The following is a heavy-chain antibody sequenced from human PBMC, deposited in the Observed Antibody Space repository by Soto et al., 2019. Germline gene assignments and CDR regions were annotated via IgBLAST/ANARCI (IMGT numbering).Heavy chain of an antibody. CDR2: IGIAGDT. V-gene: IGHV3-13*01. CDR3: ARDGSGGNPFDY. CDR1: GFTFSSYD. J-gene: IGHJ4*02. Sequence: EVHLVESGGGLVQPGGSLRLSCAASGFTFSSYDMHWVRQVIGKGLEWVSSIGIAGDTYYSGSVKGRFTISRENAKNSLYLQMNSLGAGDAAVYYCARDGSGGNPFDYWGQGTLVTVSS. D-gene: IGHD2-15*01.